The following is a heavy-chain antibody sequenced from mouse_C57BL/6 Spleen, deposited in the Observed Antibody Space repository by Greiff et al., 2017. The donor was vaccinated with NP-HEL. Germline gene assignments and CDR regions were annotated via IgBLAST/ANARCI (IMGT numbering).Heavy chain of an antibody. CDR3: AREGLTGYFDY. D-gene: IGHD4-1*01. Sequence: VQLQQPGAELVKPGASVKLSCKASGYTFTSYWMHWVKQRPGQGLEWIGMIHPNSGSTNYNEKFKSKATLTVDKSSSTAYMQLSSLTSEDSAVYYCAREGLTGYFDYWGQGTTLTVSS. CDR2: IHPNSGST. J-gene: IGHJ2*01. V-gene: IGHV1-64*01. CDR1: GYTFTSYW.